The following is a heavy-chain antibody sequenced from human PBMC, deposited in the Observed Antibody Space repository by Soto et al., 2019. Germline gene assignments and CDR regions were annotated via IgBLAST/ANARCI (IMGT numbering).Heavy chain of an antibody. V-gene: IGHV3-9*01. Sequence: EVQLVESGGGLVQPGRSLRLSCTASGFTFDDYAMHWVRQAPGKGLEWVSGIDWSGATINYADSVKGRFSISRDNAKNSLYLQMNSVRVEDSAFYYCVKDLGCRGGGCYLLTHYFDYCGQGALFTVSS. CDR2: IDWSGATI. CDR3: VKDLGCRGGGCYLLTHYFDY. CDR1: GFTFDDYA. D-gene: IGHD2-15*01. J-gene: IGHJ4*02.